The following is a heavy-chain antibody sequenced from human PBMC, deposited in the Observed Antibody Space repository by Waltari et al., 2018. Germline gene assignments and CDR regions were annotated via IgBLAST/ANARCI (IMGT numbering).Heavy chain of an antibody. CDR3: ARSRILTGYFPNEEFDN. CDR1: GYTFTSYY. CDR2: INPGRVST. J-gene: IGHJ4*02. D-gene: IGHD3-9*01. V-gene: IGHV1-46*01. Sequence: QVQLVQSGAEVKKPGASVRLSCKASGYTFTSYYLNWVRQAPGQGPEWRGGINPGRVSTIDAQKFKGRVTMSRDTYTSTVYMELSSLRSEDTAVYYGARSRILTGYFPNEEFDNWGQGTLVTVSS.